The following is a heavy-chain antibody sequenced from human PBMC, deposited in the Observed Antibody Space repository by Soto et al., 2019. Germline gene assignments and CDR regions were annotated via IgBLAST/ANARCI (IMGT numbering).Heavy chain of an antibody. CDR2: ISGSGGST. CDR3: AKLGHSTSWYWFDP. V-gene: IGHV3-23*01. D-gene: IGHD6-13*01. CDR1: AFTFTNDA. Sequence: EVQLLESGGGLVQPGGSLRLSCAASAFTFTNDAMSWVRQAPGKGLEWVSSISGSGGSTYYADSVQGRFTISRDNSNNTLYLQMDSLRADDTAVYFCAKLGHSTSWYWFDPWGQGTQVTVSS. J-gene: IGHJ5*02.